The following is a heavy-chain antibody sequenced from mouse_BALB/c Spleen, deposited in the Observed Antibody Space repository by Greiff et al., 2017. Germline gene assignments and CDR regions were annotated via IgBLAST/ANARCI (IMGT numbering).Heavy chain of an antibody. Sequence: VQLQQSGPGLVQPSQSLSITCTVSGFSLTSYGVHWVRQSPGKGLEWLGVIWSGGSTAYNAAFISRLTISTDNSKGQVFFKMNSLQADDTAIDYGARNPPTGTGDAMDYWGQGTSVTVSS. CDR3: ARNPPTGTGDAMDY. CDR1: GFSLTSYG. CDR2: IWSGGST. J-gene: IGHJ4*01. V-gene: IGHV2-4-1*01. D-gene: IGHD4-1*02.